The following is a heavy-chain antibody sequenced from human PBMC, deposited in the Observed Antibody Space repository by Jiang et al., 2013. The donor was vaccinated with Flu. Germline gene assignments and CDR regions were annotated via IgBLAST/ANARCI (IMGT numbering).Heavy chain of an antibody. CDR2: ISWNSGSI. Sequence: GGGLVQPGRSLRLSCAASGFTFDDYAMHWVRQAPGKGLEWVSGISWNSGSIGYADSVKGRFTISRDNAKNSLYLQMNSLRAEDTALYYCAKDMGIAVAGRAFDIWGQGTMVTVSS. CDR3: AKDMGIAVAGRAFDI. J-gene: IGHJ3*02. V-gene: IGHV3-9*01. CDR1: GFTFDDYA. D-gene: IGHD6-19*01.